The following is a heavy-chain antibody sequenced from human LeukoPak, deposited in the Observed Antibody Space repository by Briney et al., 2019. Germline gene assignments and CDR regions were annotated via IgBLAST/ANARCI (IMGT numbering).Heavy chain of an antibody. D-gene: IGHD2-2*02. CDR2: FDPEDGET. CDR1: GYTLTELS. J-gene: IGHJ6*02. CDR3: ATFYCSXTGXYIDYYYGMDV. V-gene: IGHV1-24*01. Sequence: GASVKVPCKVSGYTLTELSMHWVRQAPGKGLEWMGGFDPEDGETIYAQKFQGRVTMTEDTSTDTAYMELSSLRSEDTAVYYCATFYCSXTGXYIDYYYGMDVWGQGTTVTVSS.